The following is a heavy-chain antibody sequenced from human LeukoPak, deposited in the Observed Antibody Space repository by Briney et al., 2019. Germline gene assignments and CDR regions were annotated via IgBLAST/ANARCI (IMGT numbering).Heavy chain of an antibody. Sequence: PSETLSLTCTVSGGSISSYYWSWIRQPPGKGLEWMGYIYYSGSTNYNPSLKSRVTISVDTSKNQFSLKLSSVTAADTAVYYCARAPDYGDSPYFDYWGQGTLVTVSS. CDR3: ARAPDYGDSPYFDY. D-gene: IGHD4-17*01. J-gene: IGHJ4*02. V-gene: IGHV4-59*01. CDR1: GGSISSYY. CDR2: IYYSGST.